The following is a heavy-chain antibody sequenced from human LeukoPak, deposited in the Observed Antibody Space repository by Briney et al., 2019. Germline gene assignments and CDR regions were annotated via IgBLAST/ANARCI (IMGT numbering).Heavy chain of an antibody. Sequence: PGGSLRLSCAASGFPLSSYSINWVRQAPGKGLEWVSYISSSGSAIYYVDSVKGRFTVSRDNAKNSLFLQMNSLRAEDTAVYYCARDLGLDYWGQGTLVTVSS. CDR2: ISSSGSAI. CDR1: GFPLSSYS. V-gene: IGHV3-48*01. J-gene: IGHJ4*02. D-gene: IGHD7-27*01. CDR3: ARDLGLDY.